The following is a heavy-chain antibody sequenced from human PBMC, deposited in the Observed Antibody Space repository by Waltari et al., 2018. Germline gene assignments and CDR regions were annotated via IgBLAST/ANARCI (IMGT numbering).Heavy chain of an antibody. CDR3: ARRVVPAAPFDY. CDR2: IYHSGST. CDR1: GYSISSYSY. Sequence: QVHLLESGPGLVKPSETLSPTCAVSGYSISSYSYWGWIRQPPGKGLEWIGSIYHSGSTYYNPSLKSRVTISVDTSKNQFSLKLSSVTAADTAVYYCARRVVPAAPFDYWGQGTLVTVSS. J-gene: IGHJ4*02. D-gene: IGHD2-2*01. V-gene: IGHV4-38-2*01.